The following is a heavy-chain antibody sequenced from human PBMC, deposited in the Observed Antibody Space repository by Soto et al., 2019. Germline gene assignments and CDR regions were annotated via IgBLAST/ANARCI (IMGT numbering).Heavy chain of an antibody. V-gene: IGHV4-31*03. CDR2: IYYSGST. D-gene: IGHD4-17*01. Sequence: QVQLQESGPGLVKPSQTLSLTCTVSGGSISSGGYYWSWIRQHPGKGLEWIGYIYYSGSTYYNPSLKSRVTISVDTSKNQFSLKLSSVTAADTAVYYCAREARGDYSVPYNWFDPWGQGTLVTVSS. J-gene: IGHJ5*02. CDR3: AREARGDYSVPYNWFDP. CDR1: GGSISSGGYY.